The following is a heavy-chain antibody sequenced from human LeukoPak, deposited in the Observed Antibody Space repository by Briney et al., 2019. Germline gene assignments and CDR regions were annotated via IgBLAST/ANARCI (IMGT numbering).Heavy chain of an antibody. D-gene: IGHD5-12*01. CDR1: GYTFTDYA. CDR2: TNTGKGNT. J-gene: IGHJ4*02. Sequence: ASVKVSCKASGYTFTDYAMHWVRQAPGERLEWMGWTNTGKGNTKYSQKFQGRVTITMDTSASTAYMELSSLRSEDTAVYYCARELRRVPTLFDYWGQGTLVTVSS. V-gene: IGHV1-3*04. CDR3: ARELRRVPTLFDY.